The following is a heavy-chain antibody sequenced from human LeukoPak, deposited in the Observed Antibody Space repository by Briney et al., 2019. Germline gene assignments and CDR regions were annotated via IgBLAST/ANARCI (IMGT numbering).Heavy chain of an antibody. V-gene: IGHV4-31*03. CDR3: ARANLVYDFWSGDIGY. Sequence: PSETLSLTCTVSGGSISSGGYYWSWIRQHPGKGLEWIGYIYYSGSTYYNPSLKSRVTISVDTSKNQFSLKLSSVTAADTAVYYCARANLVYDFWSGDIGYWGQGTLVTVSS. CDR2: IYYSGST. D-gene: IGHD3-3*01. CDR1: GGSISSGGYY. J-gene: IGHJ4*02.